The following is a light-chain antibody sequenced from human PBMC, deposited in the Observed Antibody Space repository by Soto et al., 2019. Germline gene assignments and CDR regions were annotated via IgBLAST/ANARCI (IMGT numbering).Light chain of an antibody. CDR2: GAS. CDR3: QQYDNWPRT. CDR1: QSIGSN. Sequence: EIVMTQSPATLSVSPGERATLSRRASQSIGSNLAWYQQIPGQAPRLLIYGASTRATGIPARFSGSGSGTEFTLTISSLQSEDFAVYYCQQYDNWPRTFGPGTKVNIK. J-gene: IGKJ3*01. V-gene: IGKV3-15*01.